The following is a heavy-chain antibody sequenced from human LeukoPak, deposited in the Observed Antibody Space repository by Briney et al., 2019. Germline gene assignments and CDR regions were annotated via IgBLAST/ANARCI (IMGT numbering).Heavy chain of an antibody. Sequence: GGSLRLSCAASGFTFSSYSMNWVRQAPGKGLEWVSYISSSSSTIYYADSVKGRFTISRDNAKNSLYLQMNSLRAEDTAVYYCARDTTVTNDAFDIWGQGTMVTVSS. J-gene: IGHJ3*02. D-gene: IGHD4-11*01. CDR3: ARDTTVTNDAFDI. CDR1: GFTFSSYS. V-gene: IGHV3-48*01. CDR2: ISSSSSTI.